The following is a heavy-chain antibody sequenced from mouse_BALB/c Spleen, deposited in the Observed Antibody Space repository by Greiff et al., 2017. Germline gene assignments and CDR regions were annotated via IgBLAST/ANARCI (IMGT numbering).Heavy chain of an antibody. CDR2: IDPFNGGT. CDR1: GYSFTSYY. CDR3: ARGGYGNFFYYAMDY. V-gene: IGHV1S135*01. J-gene: IGHJ4*01. D-gene: IGHD2-1*01. Sequence: EVQLQQSGPELMKPGASVKISCKASGYSFTSYYMHWVKQSHGKSLEWIGYIDPFNGGTSYNQKFKGKATLTVDKSSSTAYMHLSSLTSEDSAVYYCARGGYGNFFYYAMDYWGQGTSVTVSS.